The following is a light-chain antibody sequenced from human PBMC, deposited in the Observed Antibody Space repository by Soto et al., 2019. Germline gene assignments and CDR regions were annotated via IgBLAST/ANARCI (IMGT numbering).Light chain of an antibody. Sequence: DIVMTQSPDSLPVSLGERATINCKSSQIVLSNNNNYLAWFQQKPGQPPRLFIYWASTRGSGVPDRFSGSGSGADFTLTISNVEAEDVAIYYCQQYHSDPITFGQGTRLEI. CDR2: WAS. CDR3: QQYHSDPIT. V-gene: IGKV4-1*01. CDR1: QIVLSNNNNY. J-gene: IGKJ5*01.